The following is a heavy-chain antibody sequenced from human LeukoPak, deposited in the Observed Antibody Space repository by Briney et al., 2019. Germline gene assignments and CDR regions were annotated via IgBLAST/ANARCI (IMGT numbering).Heavy chain of an antibody. CDR2: ISGSGGST. CDR1: DFTFTSYG. V-gene: IGHV3-23*01. J-gene: IGHJ4*02. Sequence: GGSLRLSCAASDFTFTSYGMSWVRQAPGKGLEWVSAISGSGGSTYYADSVKGRFTISRDNSKNTLYLRMNSLRVEDTAVYYCAKEKTTRSALGFDYWGQGTLVTASS. CDR3: AKEKTTRSALGFDY. D-gene: IGHD4-17*01.